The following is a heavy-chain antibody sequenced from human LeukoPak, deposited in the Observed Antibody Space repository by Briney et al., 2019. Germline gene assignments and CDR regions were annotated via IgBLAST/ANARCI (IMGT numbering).Heavy chain of an antibody. CDR1: GGSISSGSYY. V-gene: IGHV4-61*02. J-gene: IGHJ4*02. D-gene: IGHD6-13*01. Sequence: PSQTLSLTCTVSGGSISSGSYYWSWIRQPAGKGLEWIGRIYTSGSTNYNPSLKSRVTISVDTSKNQFSLKLSSVTAADTAVYYRARSSIAAAGLFDYWGQGTLVTVSS. CDR2: IYTSGST. CDR3: ARSSIAAAGLFDY.